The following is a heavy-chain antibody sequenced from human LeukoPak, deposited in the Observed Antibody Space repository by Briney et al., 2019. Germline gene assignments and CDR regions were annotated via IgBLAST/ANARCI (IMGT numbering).Heavy chain of an antibody. CDR3: ARAEPLAGGRDY. V-gene: IGHV1-18*01. J-gene: IGHJ4*02. Sequence: ASVLLSCNAFVYTFTSYGISWVRQAPGQGLKRMGWISAYNGNTNYAQKLQGRVTMTTDTSTSTAYMELRSLRSDDTAVYYCARAEPLAGGRDYWGQGTLVTVSS. CDR1: VYTFTSYG. D-gene: IGHD6-19*01. CDR2: ISAYNGNT.